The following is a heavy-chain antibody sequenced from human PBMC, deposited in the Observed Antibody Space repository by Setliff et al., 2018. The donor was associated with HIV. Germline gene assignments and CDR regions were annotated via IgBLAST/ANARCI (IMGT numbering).Heavy chain of an antibody. CDR2: IYYSGST. Sequence: TLSLTCTVSGGSIKSSSDYWGWIRQPPGKGLEWIGTIYYSGSTYYNPSLKSRATISVDTSKNQFSLKLSSVTAADTTVYYCARHSGLGGYYSPFDYWGPGTLVTVSS. D-gene: IGHD3-22*01. V-gene: IGHV4-39*01. J-gene: IGHJ4*02. CDR3: ARHSGLGGYYSPFDY. CDR1: GGSIKSSSDY.